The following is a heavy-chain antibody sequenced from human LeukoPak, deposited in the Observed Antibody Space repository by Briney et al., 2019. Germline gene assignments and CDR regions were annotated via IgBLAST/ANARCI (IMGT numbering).Heavy chain of an antibody. CDR3: ARGGGAAAGTLDY. CDR2: INPNSGGT. D-gene: IGHD6-13*01. CDR1: GYTFTGYY. Sequence: ASVRVSCKASGYTFTGYYMHWVRQAPGQGLEWMGWINPNSGGTNYAQKFQGRVTMTRDTSISTAYMELSRLRSDDTAVYYCARGGGAAAGTLDYWGQGTLVTVSS. J-gene: IGHJ4*02. V-gene: IGHV1-2*02.